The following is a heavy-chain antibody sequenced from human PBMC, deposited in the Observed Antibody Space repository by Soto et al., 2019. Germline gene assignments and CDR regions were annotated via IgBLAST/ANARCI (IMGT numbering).Heavy chain of an antibody. Sequence: QVQLVQSGAEVKKPGASVKVSCKASGYTFTSYGITWVRQAPGQGLEWMGWISTSNGNTNYAQKFQGRGTMTTDTSTSTAYMELRSLRSDDTAKYYCARMTRLGGDYYGMDVWGQGTTVTVSS. V-gene: IGHV1-18*04. CDR1: GYTFTSYG. J-gene: IGHJ6*02. CDR3: ARMTRLGGDYYGMDV. D-gene: IGHD2-15*01. CDR2: ISTSNGNT.